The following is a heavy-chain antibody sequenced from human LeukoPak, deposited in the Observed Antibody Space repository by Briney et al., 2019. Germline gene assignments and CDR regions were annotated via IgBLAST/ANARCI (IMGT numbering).Heavy chain of an antibody. CDR2: IYYSGST. Sequence: KPSETLSLTCTVSGGSISSYYWSWIRQPPGEGLEWIGYIYYSGSTNYNPSLKSRVTISVDTSKNQFSLKLSSVTAADTAVYYCARGDSGWYILDYWGQGTLVTVSS. CDR1: GGSISSYY. V-gene: IGHV4-59*01. D-gene: IGHD6-19*01. CDR3: ARGDSGWYILDY. J-gene: IGHJ4*02.